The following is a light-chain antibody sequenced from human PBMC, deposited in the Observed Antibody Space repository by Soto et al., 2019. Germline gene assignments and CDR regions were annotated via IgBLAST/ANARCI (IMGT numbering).Light chain of an antibody. J-gene: IGKJ2*01. CDR3: QQTYSPPFI. V-gene: IGKV1-39*01. Sequence: DIQMTQSPSSVSASVGDRVTITCRASHTFSSFLNWYQQKRGKPPTLLIYGAYNLRSGVPSRFTGSGGGADFRLTISSLQPDDFATYYCQQTYSPPFIFGRGTSLE. CDR1: HTFSSF. CDR2: GAY.